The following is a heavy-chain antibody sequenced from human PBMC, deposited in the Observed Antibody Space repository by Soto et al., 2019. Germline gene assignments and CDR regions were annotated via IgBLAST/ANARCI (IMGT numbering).Heavy chain of an antibody. CDR1: GYTFTNYH. V-gene: IGHV1-46*01. CDR3: VRDWSPKVATYCCDP. J-gene: IGHJ5*02. Sequence: QVQLVQSGAEVKKSGASVQVSCKASGYTFTNYHMHWVRQAPGQGLQWMGAINPNTGSTSYAQKFQGRVSVTRHTSSGTVYRELRSLTCEDTAVYYCVRDWSPKVATYCCDPWGQGTLVTVSS. D-gene: IGHD2-15*01. CDR2: INPNTGST.